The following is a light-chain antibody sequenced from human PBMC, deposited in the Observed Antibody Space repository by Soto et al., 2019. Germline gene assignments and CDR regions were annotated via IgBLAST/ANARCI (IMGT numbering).Light chain of an antibody. J-gene: IGLJ2*01. CDR1: TGAVTSGYY. CDR2: STN. CDR3: LLYYGGQVGV. V-gene: IGLV7-43*01. Sequence: QAVVTQEPSLTVSPGGTVTLTCATSTGAVTSGYYPNWFQQKPGQAPRALIYSTNNKYSWTPARFSGSLLGGKAALTLSGVQPEDEADYYFLLYYGGQVGVFGGGTKLTVL.